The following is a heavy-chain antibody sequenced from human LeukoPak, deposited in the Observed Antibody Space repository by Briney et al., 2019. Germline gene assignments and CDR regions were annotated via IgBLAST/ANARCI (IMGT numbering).Heavy chain of an antibody. Sequence: GGSLRLSCAASGFTFSSYSMNWVRQAPGKGLEWVSSISSSSSYIYYADSVKGRFTISRDNAKNSLYLQMNSLRAEDTAVYYCARVHLPGIQGYGMDVWGKGTTVTVSS. J-gene: IGHJ6*04. CDR1: GFTFSSYS. CDR2: ISSSSSYI. CDR3: ARVHLPGIQGYGMDV. V-gene: IGHV3-21*01.